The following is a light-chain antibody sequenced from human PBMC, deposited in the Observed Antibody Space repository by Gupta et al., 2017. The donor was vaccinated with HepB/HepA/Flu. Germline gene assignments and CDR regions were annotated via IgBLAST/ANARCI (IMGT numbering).Light chain of an antibody. Sequence: DTAFTQSPDHLAVPLGERATISSKSSQSGLFSSDNKNYLAWYQHRLRQPPKPLIYWATTREPGVADRFSGSGLGKDVALTNSSRQEEDVAVYYYQQNDSNPFFTFGHGTKVDIK. CDR1: QSGLFSSDNKNY. CDR2: WAT. J-gene: IGKJ3*01. V-gene: IGKV4-1*01. CDR3: QQNDSNPFFT.